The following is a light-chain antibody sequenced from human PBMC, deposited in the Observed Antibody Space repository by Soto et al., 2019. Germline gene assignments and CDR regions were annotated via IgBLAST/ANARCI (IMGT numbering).Light chain of an antibody. J-gene: IGLJ3*02. V-gene: IGLV2-23*02. CDR1: RSDIGSYNS. Sequence: QSALTQPASVXXSPGQSITISCTGTRSDIGSYNSIAWYQQHPGKAPRVMIFGVTKRPSGISNRFSGSKSGFTASLTISGLQAEDEADYFCFSYAGSSTWVFGAGTKLTVL. CDR2: GVT. CDR3: FSYAGSSTWV.